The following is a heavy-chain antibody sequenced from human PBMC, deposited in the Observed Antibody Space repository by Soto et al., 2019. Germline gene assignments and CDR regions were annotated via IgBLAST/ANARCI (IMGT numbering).Heavy chain of an antibody. J-gene: IGHJ4*02. CDR3: ASIKTYCGNSLGNY. Sequence: QVQLQQWGAGLLKPSETLSLTCAVYGGSFSGYYWSWIRQPPGKGLEWIGEINHSGSTNYNPSLKSRVTISVDTYKNQFSLKLSSVTAADTAVYYCASIKTYCGNSLGNYWGQGTLVTVSS. CDR1: GGSFSGYY. V-gene: IGHV4-34*01. CDR2: INHSGST. D-gene: IGHD2-21*02.